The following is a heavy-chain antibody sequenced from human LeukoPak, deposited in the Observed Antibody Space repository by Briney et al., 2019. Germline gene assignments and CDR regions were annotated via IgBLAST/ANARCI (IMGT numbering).Heavy chain of an antibody. J-gene: IGHJ6*02. D-gene: IGHD5-24*01. V-gene: IGHV3-9*01. CDR1: GFTFDDYA. Sequence: PGRSLRLSCAASGFTFDDYAMHWVRQAPGKGLEWVSGISWNSGSIGYADSVKGRFTISRDNAKNSLYLQMNSLRAGDTALYYCAKEEMATATYCYGMDVWGQGTTVTVSS. CDR2: ISWNSGSI. CDR3: AKEEMATATYCYGMDV.